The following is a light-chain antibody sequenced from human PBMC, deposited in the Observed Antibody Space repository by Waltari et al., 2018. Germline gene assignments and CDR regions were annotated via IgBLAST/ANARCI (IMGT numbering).Light chain of an antibody. V-gene: IGLV1-40*01. CDR2: RDD. CDR3: QSYDRDLNAVL. CDR1: SPNIGAGYD. Sequence: QSVLTQPPSVSGAPGQSVTISRTGSSPNIGAGYDVPWYQQIPGSAPKVLIYRDDNRPSGVPGRFSGSKSGTSASLSVTGLHVEDEADYFCQSYDRDLNAVLFGGGTKLTVL. J-gene: IGLJ2*01.